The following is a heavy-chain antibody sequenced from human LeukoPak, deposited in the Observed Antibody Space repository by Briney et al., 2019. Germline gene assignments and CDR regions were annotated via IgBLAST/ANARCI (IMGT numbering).Heavy chain of an antibody. V-gene: IGHV3-7*03. Sequence: GGSLRLSCAASGFTFSSYGMHWVRQAPGKGLEWVANIKQDGSEKYYVDSVKGRFTISRDNAKNSLYLQMNSLRAEDTAVYYCARVYSSGWYGDYWGQGTLVTVSS. J-gene: IGHJ4*02. CDR1: GFTFSSYG. CDR2: IKQDGSEK. CDR3: ARVYSSGWYGDY. D-gene: IGHD6-19*01.